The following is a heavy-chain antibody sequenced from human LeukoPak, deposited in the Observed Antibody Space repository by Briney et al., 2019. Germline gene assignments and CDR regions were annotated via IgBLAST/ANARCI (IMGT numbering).Heavy chain of an antibody. J-gene: IGHJ5*02. CDR2: MNPSSGNT. CDR1: GYTLTSYD. D-gene: IGHD2-15*01. CDR3: AREDTIGVVSNGFDP. V-gene: IGHV1-8*01. Sequence: ASVKVSCKASGYTLTSYDINWVRQATGQGLEWIGWMNPSSGNTGYAQKFQGRVTMTRNTSINTAYMELSSLRSEDTAVYYCAREDTIGVVSNGFDPWGQGTLVTVSS.